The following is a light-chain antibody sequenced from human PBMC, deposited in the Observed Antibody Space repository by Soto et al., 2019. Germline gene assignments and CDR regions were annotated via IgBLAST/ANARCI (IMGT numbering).Light chain of an antibody. J-gene: IGKJ4*01. CDR3: QQYNNWPLT. CDR2: GAS. V-gene: IGKV3-15*01. CDR1: QSVSSS. Sequence: EIVMTQSPATLSVSPGERATLSCRASQSVSSSLAWYQQKPGQAPRLLIYGASTRATGIPARFSGSGSGTEFTLTISSLQSEDFAVYYCQQYNNWPLTFGGGTNVEIK.